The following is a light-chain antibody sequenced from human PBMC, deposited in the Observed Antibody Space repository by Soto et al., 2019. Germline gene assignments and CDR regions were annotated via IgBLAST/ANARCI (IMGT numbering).Light chain of an antibody. CDR3: CSYADNYSYV. Sequence: QSALTQPPSASGSPGQSVTISCTGTSSDVGGYNYVSWYQQHPGKAPKLMIYEVSKRPSGVPDRFSGSKSGNTASLTVSGLQAEDEADYYCCSYADNYSYVFGTGTKVTVL. CDR2: EVS. J-gene: IGLJ1*01. V-gene: IGLV2-8*01. CDR1: SSDVGGYNY.